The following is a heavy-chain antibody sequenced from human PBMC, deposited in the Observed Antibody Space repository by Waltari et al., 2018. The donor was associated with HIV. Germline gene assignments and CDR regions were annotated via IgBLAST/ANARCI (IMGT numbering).Heavy chain of an antibody. V-gene: IGHV1-18*01. J-gene: IGHJ6*02. CDR1: GYTFTSYG. CDR2: MSASNGNT. D-gene: IGHD6-19*01. CDR3: ARACRVWYSSGWQYSYYGMDV. Sequence: QVQLVQSGAEVKKPGASVKVSCKASGYTFTSYGISWVRQAPGQGLEWMGWMSASNGNTNNAQKLQARVTMTTDTSTSTAYMGRRSLGSDDTAVYYCARACRVWYSSGWQYSYYGMDVWGQGTTVTVSS.